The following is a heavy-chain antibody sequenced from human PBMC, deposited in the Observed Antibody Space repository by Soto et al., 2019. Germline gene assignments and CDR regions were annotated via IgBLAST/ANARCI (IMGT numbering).Heavy chain of an antibody. CDR3: GGGCSSSARCSPTYSVDV. CDR2: IYHSGNN. J-gene: IGHJ6*02. Sequence: PSETLSLTCAVSGASISGSGYSWSWIRQTPGKGLEWIGYIYHSGNNYYNPSLKSRVTISVDTSKNQFSLNLTSVTAADTAVYYCGGGCSSSARCSPTYSVDVWGQGTSVTVSS. D-gene: IGHD2-2*01. V-gene: IGHV4-30-2*01. CDR1: GASISGSGYS.